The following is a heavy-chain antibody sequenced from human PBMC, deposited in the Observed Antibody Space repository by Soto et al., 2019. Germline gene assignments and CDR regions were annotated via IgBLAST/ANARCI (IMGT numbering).Heavy chain of an antibody. V-gene: IGHV1-69*01. D-gene: IGHD6-13*01. J-gene: IGHJ6*02. CDR1: GGTFSSYA. Sequence: QVQLVQSGAEVKKPGSSVKVSCKASGGTFSSYAISWVRQAPGQGLEWMGGIIPIFGTANYAQKFQGRVTITADESTSTAYMKLSSLRSEDTAVYYCAKYSSSHLLGGMDVWGQGTTVTVSS. CDR3: AKYSSSHLLGGMDV. CDR2: IIPIFGTA.